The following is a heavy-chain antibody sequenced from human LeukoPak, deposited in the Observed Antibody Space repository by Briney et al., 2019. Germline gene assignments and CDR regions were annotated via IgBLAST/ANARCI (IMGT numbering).Heavy chain of an antibody. V-gene: IGHV3-30-3*01. CDR1: GFTFNNYA. CDR3: ARDGIVGSPLFKFDY. Sequence: PGRSLRLSCAASGFTFNNYAIHCVRHAPGEGLGWVAIISFDGGNKYYADSVKGRFTISRDNSKNTLYLQMNSLRAADTAVYYCARDGIVGSPLFKFDYWGQGTLVTVSS. CDR2: ISFDGGNK. D-gene: IGHD1-26*01. J-gene: IGHJ4*02.